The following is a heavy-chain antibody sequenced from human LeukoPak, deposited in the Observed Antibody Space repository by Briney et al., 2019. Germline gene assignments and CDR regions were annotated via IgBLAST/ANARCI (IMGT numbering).Heavy chain of an antibody. CDR1: APASNNDA. V-gene: IGHV3-23*01. Sequence: SQRLSHPPSAPASNNDAMTWVRHPPGKGLEWVSTIVGDSTIEYYADSVKGRFTISTDTSKTMLFLHMTRLRATETAIYYCARQPYFYYYLDVWGKGTAVSVTS. CDR3: ARQPYFYYYLDV. CDR2: IVGDSTIE. J-gene: IGHJ6*03. D-gene: IGHD5-18*01.